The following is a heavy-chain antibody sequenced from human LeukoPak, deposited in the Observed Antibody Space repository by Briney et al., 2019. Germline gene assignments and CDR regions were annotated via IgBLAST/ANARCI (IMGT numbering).Heavy chain of an antibody. Sequence: GSSVKVSCKASGGTFSSYAISWVRQAPGQGREWMGRIIPIFVTANYAQKFQGRVTITTDESTSTAYMELSSLRSEDTAVYYCARDRIVGARPNGAFDIWGQGTMVTVSS. CDR2: IIPIFVTA. CDR3: ARDRIVGARPNGAFDI. V-gene: IGHV1-69*05. D-gene: IGHD1-26*01. CDR1: GGTFSSYA. J-gene: IGHJ3*02.